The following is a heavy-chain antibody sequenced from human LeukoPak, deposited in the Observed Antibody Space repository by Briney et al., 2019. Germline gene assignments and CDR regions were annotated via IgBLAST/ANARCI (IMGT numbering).Heavy chain of an antibody. CDR1: GFTFSSYA. V-gene: IGHV3-23*01. J-gene: IGHJ4*02. CDR3: AKVGGSGSYYNTFDY. CDR2: MSGSGGTT. Sequence: GGSLRLSCAASGFTFSSYAMSWVRQAPGKGLEWVSAMSGSGGTTYYADSVKGRFTISRDNSKNTLYLQMNSLRAEDTAVYYCAKVGGSGSYYNTFDYWSQGTLVTVSS. D-gene: IGHD3-10*01.